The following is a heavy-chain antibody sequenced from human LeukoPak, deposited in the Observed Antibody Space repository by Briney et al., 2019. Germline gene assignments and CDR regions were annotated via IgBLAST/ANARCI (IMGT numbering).Heavy chain of an antibody. CDR2: IHPDGIEK. V-gene: IGHV3-7*04. Sequence: GRSLRLSCAASGFTFRTYWMSWVRQAPGKGLEWVANIHPDGIEKYHVDSVKGRFTIFRDNARNLLYLQMSSLRADDTAVYYCSGGDDFSGDSWGQGTLVTVSS. D-gene: IGHD2-21*02. J-gene: IGHJ5*01. CDR3: SGGDDFSGDS. CDR1: GFTFRTYW.